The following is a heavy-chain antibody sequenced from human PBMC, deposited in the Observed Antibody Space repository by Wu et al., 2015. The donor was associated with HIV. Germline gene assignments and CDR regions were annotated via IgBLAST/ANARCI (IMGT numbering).Heavy chain of an antibody. D-gene: IGHD6-19*01. V-gene: IGHV1-8*01. Sequence: QVQLVQSGAEVKKPGASVKVSCKASGYTSTYYDINWVRQATGQGLEWMGWMNPNSGNTGYAQKFQGRVTMTRNTSIRTAYMELSSLRSDDTAIYFCARQRAYTDGWYIYDYWGQGTLVTVSS. CDR2: MNPNSGNT. CDR1: GYTSTYYD. J-gene: IGHJ4*02. CDR3: ARQRAYTDGWYIYDY.